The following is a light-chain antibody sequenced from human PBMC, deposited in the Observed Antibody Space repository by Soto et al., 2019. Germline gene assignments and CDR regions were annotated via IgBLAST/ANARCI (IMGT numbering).Light chain of an antibody. CDR3: QSYDSSLSGSYV. Sequence: QSLLTQPPSVSGAPGQRVTLSCTGTSSNIGAAYDVHWYHQLPGRAPKLVIYGNDNRPSGVPDRFSGSKSGTSASLVITGLQAEDEGDFYCQSYDSSLSGSYVFGTGTKLTVL. CDR1: SSNIGAAYD. V-gene: IGLV1-40*01. CDR2: GND. J-gene: IGLJ1*01.